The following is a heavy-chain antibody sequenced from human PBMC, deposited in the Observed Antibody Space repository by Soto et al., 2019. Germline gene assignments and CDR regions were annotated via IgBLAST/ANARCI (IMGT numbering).Heavy chain of an antibody. D-gene: IGHD3-10*01. CDR2: INPNSGGT. Sequence: ASVKVSCKASGYTFTGYYMHWGRQAPGQGLEWMGWINPNSGGTNYAQKFQGRVTMTRDTSISTAYMELSRLRSDDTAVYYCARSPVWFGETTNWFDPWGQGTLVTVSS. V-gene: IGHV1-2*02. CDR1: GYTFTGYY. CDR3: ARSPVWFGETTNWFDP. J-gene: IGHJ5*02.